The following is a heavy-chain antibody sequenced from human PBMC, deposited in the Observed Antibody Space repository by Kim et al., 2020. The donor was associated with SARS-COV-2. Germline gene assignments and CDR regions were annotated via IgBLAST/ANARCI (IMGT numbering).Heavy chain of an antibody. CDR3: AKDHRQGYDILTDSPHFDY. Sequence: GGSLRLSCAASGFTFSSYGMHWVRQAPGKGLEWVAVISYDGSNKYYADSVKGRFTISRDNSKNTLYLQMNSLRAEDTAVYYCAKDHRQGYDILTDSPHFDYWGQGTLVTVSS. V-gene: IGHV3-30*18. J-gene: IGHJ4*02. CDR2: ISYDGSNK. D-gene: IGHD3-9*01. CDR1: GFTFSSYG.